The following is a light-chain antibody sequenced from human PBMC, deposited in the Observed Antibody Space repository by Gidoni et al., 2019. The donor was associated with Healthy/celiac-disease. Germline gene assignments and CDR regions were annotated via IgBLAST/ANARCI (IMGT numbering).Light chain of an antibody. V-gene: IGKV3-15*01. CDR1: QSVSSN. Sequence: DIVMTQCPATLSVSPGERATLSCRASQSVSSNLAWYQQKPGQAPRLLIYGASTRATGIPARFSGSGSGTEFTLTISSLQSEDFAVYYCQQYNNWPPVTFGQGTKVEIK. CDR3: QQYNNWPPVT. CDR2: GAS. J-gene: IGKJ1*01.